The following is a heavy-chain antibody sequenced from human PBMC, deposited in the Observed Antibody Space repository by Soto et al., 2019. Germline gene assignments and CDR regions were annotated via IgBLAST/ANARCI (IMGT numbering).Heavy chain of an antibody. J-gene: IGHJ5*02. CDR1: GFTFSNAW. D-gene: IGHD6-19*01. V-gene: IGHV3-15*01. CDR2: IKSKTDGGTT. Sequence: GGSLRLSCAASGFTFSNAWMSWARQAPGKGLEWVGRIKSKTDGGTTDYAAPVKGRFTISRDDSKNTLYLQMNSLKTEDTAVYYCITDHTRIAVAGNVVAPWGQGTPVTVSS. CDR3: ITDHTRIAVAGNVVAP.